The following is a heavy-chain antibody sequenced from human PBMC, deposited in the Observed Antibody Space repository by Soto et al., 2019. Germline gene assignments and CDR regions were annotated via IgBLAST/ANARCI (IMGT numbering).Heavy chain of an antibody. V-gene: IGHV1-18*01. J-gene: IGHJ6*02. CDR1: GYTFTRSG. CDR3: AREGVAPYYYYGMDV. CDR2: ISTYNGDT. D-gene: IGHD5-12*01. Sequence: QVQLVQSGAEVKKPGASVKVSCKASGYTFTRSGISWVRQAPGQGLEWMGWISTYNGDTNYAQTFQGRATMTPDTSTSTVYMELRSLRSDDTAVYYCAREGVAPYYYYGMDVWGQGTPVTVSS.